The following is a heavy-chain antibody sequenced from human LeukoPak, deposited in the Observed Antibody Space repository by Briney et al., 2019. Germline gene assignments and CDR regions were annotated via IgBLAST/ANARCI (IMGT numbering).Heavy chain of an antibody. CDR2: IWYDGSNK. CDR3: ARGDGDYAGGYFDL. D-gene: IGHD4-17*01. CDR1: EFTFSNYW. V-gene: IGHV3-33*08. Sequence: GGSLRLSCAASEFTFSNYWMSWVRQAPGKGLEWVAVIWYDGSNKYYADSVKGRFTISRDNSKNTLYLQMNSLRAEDTAVYYCARGDGDYAGGYFDLWGRGTLVTVSS. J-gene: IGHJ2*01.